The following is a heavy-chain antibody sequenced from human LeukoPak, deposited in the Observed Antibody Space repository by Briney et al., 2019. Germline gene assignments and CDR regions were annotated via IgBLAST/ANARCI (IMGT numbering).Heavy chain of an antibody. J-gene: IGHJ4*02. Sequence: SVKVSCKASGGTFSSYAISWVRQAPGQGLEWMGRIIPILGIANYAQKFQGRVTITADKSTSTAYMELSSLRSEDTAVYYCARSGRPVASEYDYWGQGTLVTVSS. V-gene: IGHV1-69*04. CDR1: GGTFSSYA. CDR2: IIPILGIA. CDR3: ARSGRPVASEYDY. D-gene: IGHD6-19*01.